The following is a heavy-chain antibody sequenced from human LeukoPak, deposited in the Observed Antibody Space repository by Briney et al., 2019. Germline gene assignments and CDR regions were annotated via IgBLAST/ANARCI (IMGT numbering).Heavy chain of an antibody. CDR3: ARDMGCSSTSGLCAFDI. J-gene: IGHJ3*02. CDR1: GGTFSSYA. CDR2: IIPIFGTA. Sequence: SVKVSCKASGGTFSSYAISWVRQAPGQGLEWMGGIIPIFGTANYAQKFQGRVTITADESTSTAYMELSSLRSEDTAVYYCARDMGCSSTSGLCAFDIWGQGTMVTVSS. V-gene: IGHV1-69*13. D-gene: IGHD2-2*01.